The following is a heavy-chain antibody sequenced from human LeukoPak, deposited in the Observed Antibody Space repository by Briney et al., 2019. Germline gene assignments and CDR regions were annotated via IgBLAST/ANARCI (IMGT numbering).Heavy chain of an antibody. Sequence: ASVKVSCKASGGTFSSYAISWVRQAPGQGLEWMGGIIPIFGTANYAQKFQGRVTITADESTSTAYMELSSLRSEDTAVYYCAMGGSSSLANWFDPWGQGTLVTVSS. CDR3: AMGGSSSLANWFDP. J-gene: IGHJ5*02. D-gene: IGHD6-6*01. CDR2: IIPIFGTA. V-gene: IGHV1-69*01. CDR1: GGTFSSYA.